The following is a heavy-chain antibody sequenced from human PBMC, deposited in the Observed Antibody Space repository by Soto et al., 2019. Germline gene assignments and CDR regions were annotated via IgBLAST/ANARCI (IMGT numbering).Heavy chain of an antibody. CDR2: IYYSGST. V-gene: IGHV4-59*01. CDR3: ARRYSSGWSNYYYYYMDV. D-gene: IGHD6-19*01. CDR1: GGSISSYY. Sequence: SETLSLTCTVSGGSISSYYWSWIRQPPGKGLEWIGYIYYSGSTNYNPSLKSRVTISVDTSKNQFSLKLSSVTAADTAVYYCARRYSSGWSNYYYYYMDVWGKGTTVTVSS. J-gene: IGHJ6*03.